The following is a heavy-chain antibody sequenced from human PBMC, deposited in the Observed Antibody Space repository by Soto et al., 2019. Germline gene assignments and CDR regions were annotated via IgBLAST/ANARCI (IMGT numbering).Heavy chain of an antibody. CDR2: IYHSGST. V-gene: IGHV4-61*08. J-gene: IGHJ6*02. D-gene: IGHD3-10*01. CDR1: GGSVSSGDYF. Sequence: SETLSLTCTVSGGSVSSGDYFRSWLRQSPGKRLEWIAYIYHSGSTNYNPSLKSRATISVDTSKSQVSLTLTSMTAADAALYYCARSPNYYYYGFDVWGQGTAVTVSS. CDR3: ARSPNYYYYGFDV.